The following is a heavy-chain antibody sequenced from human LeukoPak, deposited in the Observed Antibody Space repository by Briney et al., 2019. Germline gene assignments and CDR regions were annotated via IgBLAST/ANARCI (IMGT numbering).Heavy chain of an antibody. CDR1: GGSISSSSYY. Sequence: SDTLSLTCTVSGGSISSSSYYWGWIRQPPGKGLEWIGHSYCTGNPNYNPSLKSRVTISVDPPKNQFSLKLTSVTAAGTAVYYCAGLRSTVAWASFDYWGQGILVTVSS. CDR2: SYCTGNP. D-gene: IGHD4-23*01. J-gene: IGHJ4*02. V-gene: IGHV4-61*05. CDR3: AGLRSTVAWASFDY.